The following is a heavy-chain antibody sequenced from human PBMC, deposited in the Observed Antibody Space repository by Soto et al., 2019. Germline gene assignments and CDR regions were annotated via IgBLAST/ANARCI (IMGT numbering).Heavy chain of an antibody. CDR3: ARGVGSSPPRY. CDR1: GGSISVYY. V-gene: IGHV4-59*01. D-gene: IGHD3-9*01. CDR2: VYDNGRP. Sequence: SETLSLTCTISGGSISVYYWSWIRQSPRQVLEWIGYVYDNGRPYYSPSLKSRVTISADTSKNQISLKLTSATAADTAVYYCARGVGSSPPRYWGRGTLVTVS. J-gene: IGHJ4*02.